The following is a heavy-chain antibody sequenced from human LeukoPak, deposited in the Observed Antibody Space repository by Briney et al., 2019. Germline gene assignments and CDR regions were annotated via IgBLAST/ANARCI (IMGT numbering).Heavy chain of an antibody. J-gene: IGHJ4*02. D-gene: IGHD2-2*01. V-gene: IGHV6-1*01. CDR3: ARGKYTSFDN. CDR2: TYYRSKWSF. Sequence: SQTLSLTCATSGDSLFTNSVAWNWIRQSPSRGLEWLGRTYYRSKWSFDYALSVKSRITISADTSKNHFSLQLSSVTPDDTALYYCARGKYTSFDNWGQGTLVTVSS. CDR1: GDSLFTNSVA.